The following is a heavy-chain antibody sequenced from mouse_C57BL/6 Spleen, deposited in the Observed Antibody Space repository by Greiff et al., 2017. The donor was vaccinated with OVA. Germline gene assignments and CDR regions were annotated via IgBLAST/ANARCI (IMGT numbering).Heavy chain of an antibody. CDR1: GYTFTSYW. CDR2: MKPSNVGT. Sequence: QVQLQQPGTELVKPGASVKLSCKASGYTFTSYWMRWVWRRPVQGLEWIGNMKPSNVGTNYNEKFKSKATLTVDKSSSTAYMQLSSLTSEDSAVYYCARWKDHSDYWGQGTTLTVSS. J-gene: IGHJ2*01. V-gene: IGHV1-53*01. CDR3: ARWKDHSDY.